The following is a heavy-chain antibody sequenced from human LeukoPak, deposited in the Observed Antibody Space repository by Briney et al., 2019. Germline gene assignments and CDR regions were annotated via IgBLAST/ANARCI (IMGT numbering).Heavy chain of an antibody. Sequence: NPSETLSLTCAVSGYSISSGYYWGWIRQPPGKGLEWIGSIYYDGNTYHNPSLKSRVTISVDTSKNQFSLRLNSVTAADTAVYYCARLGRLDGYVFDSWGQGTLVTVSS. J-gene: IGHJ4*02. D-gene: IGHD5-24*01. CDR2: IYYDGNT. CDR3: ARLGRLDGYVFDS. CDR1: GYSISSGYY. V-gene: IGHV4-38-2*01.